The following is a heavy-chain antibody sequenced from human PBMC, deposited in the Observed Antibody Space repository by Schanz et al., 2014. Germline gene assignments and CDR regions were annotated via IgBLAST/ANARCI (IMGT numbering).Heavy chain of an antibody. CDR1: GFSLSSYN. CDR3: ARPLGPNYYYYGLDV. CDR2: ISYDGINK. J-gene: IGHJ6*02. Sequence: VQLVESGGGLVKPGESLRLSCAASGFSLSSYNMNWVRQAPGKGLEWVAVISYDGINKYYADSVKGRFTISRGNSKNTLYLEMNSLRPDDTAVYYCARPLGPNYYYYGLDVWGQGTTVTVSS. V-gene: IGHV3-30*03.